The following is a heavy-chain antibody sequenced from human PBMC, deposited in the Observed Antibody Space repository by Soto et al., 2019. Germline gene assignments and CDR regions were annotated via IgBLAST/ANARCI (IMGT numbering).Heavy chain of an antibody. D-gene: IGHD2-15*01. CDR2: IIPALGTT. V-gene: IGHV1-69*13. J-gene: IGHJ6*02. CDR1: GGTFSTHA. CDR3: ARGYCSGGNCYSGMDV. Sequence: SVKVSCKASGGTFSTHAIIWVRQAPGQGLAWMGGIIPALGTTYFAQEFQGRVTLSADDLATTGYMEVSSLTSEDTAVYYCARGYCSGGNCYSGMDVWGQGTTVTVSS.